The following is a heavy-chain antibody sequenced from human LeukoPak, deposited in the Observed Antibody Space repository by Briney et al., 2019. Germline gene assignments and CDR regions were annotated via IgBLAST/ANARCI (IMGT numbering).Heavy chain of an antibody. J-gene: IGHJ2*01. CDR3: ARGPSGSPGGNWYFDL. Sequence: GGSLRLSCAASGFTFSSYWMSWVRQAPGKGLEWVANIKQDGSEKYYVDSVKGRFTISRDNAKNSLYLQMNSLRAEDTAVYYCARGPSGSPGGNWYFDLWGRGTLDTVSS. V-gene: IGHV3-7*01. CDR1: GFTFSSYW. D-gene: IGHD3-10*01. CDR2: IKQDGSEK.